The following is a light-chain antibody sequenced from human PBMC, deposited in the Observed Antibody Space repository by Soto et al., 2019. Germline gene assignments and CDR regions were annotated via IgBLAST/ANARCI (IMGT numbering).Light chain of an antibody. Sequence: EIVLTQSPATLSLSPGERATLSCRASQSVSSYLVWYQQKPGQAPRLLIYNASNRATGIPARFSGSGSGTDFTVTISSLEPEDIAVFYCQQRSNWPPLFTFGPGTKVYIK. CDR2: NAS. CDR3: QQRSNWPPLFT. V-gene: IGKV3-11*01. J-gene: IGKJ3*01. CDR1: QSVSSY.